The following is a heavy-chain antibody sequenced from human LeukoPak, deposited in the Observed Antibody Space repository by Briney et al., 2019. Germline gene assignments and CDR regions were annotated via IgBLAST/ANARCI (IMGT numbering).Heavy chain of an antibody. Sequence: SETLSLTCTVSGGSISSGGYYWSWIRQPPGKGLEWIGYIYYSGSTYYNPSLKSRVTISVDTSKNQFSLKLSSVTAADTAVYYCARWTGLTDAFDIWGQGTMVTVSS. CDR2: IYYSGST. CDR3: ARWTGLTDAFDI. J-gene: IGHJ3*02. D-gene: IGHD3/OR15-3a*01. CDR1: GGSISSGGYY. V-gene: IGHV4-30-4*08.